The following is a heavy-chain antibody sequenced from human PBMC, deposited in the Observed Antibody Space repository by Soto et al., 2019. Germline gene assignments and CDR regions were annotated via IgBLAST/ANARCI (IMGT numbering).Heavy chain of an antibody. V-gene: IGHV3-23*01. CDR1: GFTFSSYA. J-gene: IGHJ6*02. CDR2: ISGSGGST. Sequence: GGSLRLSCAASGFTFSSYAMSWVRQAPGKGLEWVSAISGSGGSTYYADSVKGRLTISRDNSKNTLYLQMNSLRAEDTAVYYCAKERPSGYDFVSAVDVWGQGTTVTVSS. D-gene: IGHD5-12*01. CDR3: AKERPSGYDFVSAVDV.